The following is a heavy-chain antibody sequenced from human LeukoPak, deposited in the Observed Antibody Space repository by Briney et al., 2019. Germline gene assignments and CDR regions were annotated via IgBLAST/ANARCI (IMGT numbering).Heavy chain of an antibody. Sequence: PSETLSLTCTVSGGSISSYYWSWIRQPPGKGLEWIGEINHSGSTNYNPSLKSRVTISVDTSKNQFSLKLSSVTAADTAVYYCARGPRYRHRRVNWFDPWGQGTLVTVSS. V-gene: IGHV4-34*01. CDR2: INHSGST. CDR1: GGSISSYY. J-gene: IGHJ5*02. D-gene: IGHD1-1*01. CDR3: ARGPRYRHRRVNWFDP.